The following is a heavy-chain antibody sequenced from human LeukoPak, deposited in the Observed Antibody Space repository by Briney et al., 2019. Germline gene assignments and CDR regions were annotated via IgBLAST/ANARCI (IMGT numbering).Heavy chain of an antibody. Sequence: PSETLSLTCTVSGGSISSSSYYWGWIRQSPGKGLEWIGSIYYSGSTYYNPSLKSRVTISVDTSKNQFSLKLSSVTAADTAVYYCARRSSIAARLYFDYWGQGTLVTVSS. V-gene: IGHV4-39*01. CDR3: ARRSSIAARLYFDY. D-gene: IGHD6-6*01. CDR1: GGSISSSSYY. J-gene: IGHJ4*02. CDR2: IYYSGST.